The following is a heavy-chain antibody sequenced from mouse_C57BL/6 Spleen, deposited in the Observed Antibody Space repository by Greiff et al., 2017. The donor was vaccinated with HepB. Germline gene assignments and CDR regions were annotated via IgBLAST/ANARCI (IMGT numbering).Heavy chain of an antibody. J-gene: IGHJ3*01. CDR2: INPGSGGT. CDR3: ARRNYSKGFAY. D-gene: IGHD2-5*01. V-gene: IGHV1-54*01. CDR1: GYAFTNYL. Sequence: QVQLQQSGAELVRPGTSVKVSCKASGYAFTNYLIEWVKQRPGQGLEWIGVINPGSGGTNYNEKFKGKATLTADKSSSTAYMQLSSLTSEDSAVYFCARRNYSKGFAYWGQGTLVTVSA.